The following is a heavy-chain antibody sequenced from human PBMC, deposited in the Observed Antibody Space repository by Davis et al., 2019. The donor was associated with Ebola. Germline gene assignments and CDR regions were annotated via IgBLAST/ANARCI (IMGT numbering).Heavy chain of an antibody. CDR1: GYTFTSHY. D-gene: IGHD4-11*01. CDR2: INPSDGNT. V-gene: IGHV1-46*01. J-gene: IGHJ3*01. Sequence: ASSVKVSCKASGYTFTSHYMHWARQAPGQGLEWMGIINPSDGNTNYAQKFQGRVTMTRDTSTTTVYMELSSLRSEDTAVYYCARDDTGYSSNLGRFRDHPFELWGKGTMVTVSS. CDR3: ARDDTGYSSNLGRFRDHPFEL.